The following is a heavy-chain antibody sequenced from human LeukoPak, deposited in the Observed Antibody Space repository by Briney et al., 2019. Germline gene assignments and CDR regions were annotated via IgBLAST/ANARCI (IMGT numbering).Heavy chain of an antibody. CDR1: GYTFTSYC. CDR3: ARDWGNRNWFDP. V-gene: IGHV1-46*01. Sequence: ASVKVSCKASGYTFTSYCMHWVRQAPGQGLEWMGIINPSGGSTSYAQKFQGRVTMTRDTSTSTVYMELSSLRSEDTAVYYCARDWGNRNWFDPWGQGTLVTVSS. D-gene: IGHD3-16*01. CDR2: INPSGGST. J-gene: IGHJ5*02.